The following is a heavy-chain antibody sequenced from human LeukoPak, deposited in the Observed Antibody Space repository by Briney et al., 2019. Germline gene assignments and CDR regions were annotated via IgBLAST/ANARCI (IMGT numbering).Heavy chain of an antibody. Sequence: GRSLRLSCAPSGFTFSDYDMHWVRQAPGKGLKWVALISYEGSNKYYADSVEGRFSISRDNSNNTLYLQMNSLRTEDTAVYYCANDLSRSWYFDYWGQGTLVTVSS. CDR2: ISYEGSNK. V-gene: IGHV3-30*18. D-gene: IGHD6-13*01. J-gene: IGHJ4*02. CDR3: ANDLSRSWYFDY. CDR1: GFTFSDYD.